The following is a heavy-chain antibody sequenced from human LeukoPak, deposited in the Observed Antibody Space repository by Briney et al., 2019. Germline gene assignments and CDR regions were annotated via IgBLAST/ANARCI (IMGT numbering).Heavy chain of an antibody. CDR2: IIPSGSN. CDR3: ASSTPKRTRGTYYYYGMDV. CDR1: GGAFSGYY. J-gene: IGHJ6*04. Sequence: PPETLSLTTAVAGGAFSGYYWSWILPPPWTVLDWIGEIIPSGSNNYNPSLKSRVTISVDHSLNQFSLKLSSVTAADTAVYYCASSTPKRTRGTYYYYGMDVWGKGNTVTVSS. V-gene: IGHV4-34*12. D-gene: IGHD1-14*01.